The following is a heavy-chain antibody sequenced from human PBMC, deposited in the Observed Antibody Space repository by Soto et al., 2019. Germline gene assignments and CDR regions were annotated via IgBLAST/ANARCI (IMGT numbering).Heavy chain of an antibody. D-gene: IGHD1-1*01. J-gene: IGHJ6*04. CDR3: AGPKTALYYYSVRAF. CDR1: GYTFTSYD. CDR2: MNPNSGNT. Sequence: ASVKVSCKASGYTFTSYDINWVRQATGQGLEWMGWMNPNSGNTGYAQKFQGGVTMTRNTSISTAYMELSSLRSEDTAVYYCAGPKTALYYYSVRAFGAKGTTVPVSS. V-gene: IGHV1-8*01.